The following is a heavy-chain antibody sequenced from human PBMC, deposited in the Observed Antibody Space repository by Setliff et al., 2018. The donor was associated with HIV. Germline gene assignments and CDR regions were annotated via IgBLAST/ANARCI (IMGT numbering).Heavy chain of an antibody. J-gene: IGHJ6*03. Sequence: SETLSLTCAVYGGSFSGYYWTWIRQSPRKGLEWIGHVASSGNIDYNPSLKSRVTMSVDTSKNQFSLKVTSVTAADTAVYYCTRDLWGDDYYYNNMDVWGKGTTVTVSS. CDR2: VASSGNI. CDR1: GGSFSGYY. D-gene: IGHD2-21*02. V-gene: IGHV4-59*12. CDR3: TRDLWGDDYYYNNMDV.